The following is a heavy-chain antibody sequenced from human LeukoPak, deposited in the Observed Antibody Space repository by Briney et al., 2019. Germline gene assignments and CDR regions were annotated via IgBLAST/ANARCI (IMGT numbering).Heavy chain of an antibody. J-gene: IGHJ4*02. CDR3: ARSEIYNYGYNPNTKFDY. CDR2: FSGGAGST. D-gene: IGHD5-18*01. CDR1: GFIFSSHV. Sequence: GGSLRLSCAASGFIFSSHVMSWVRQAPGKGLEWVSGFSGGAGSTYYADSVRGRFTISGDNSKKPLYLQMDSLRAEDTAVYYCARSEIYNYGYNPNTKFDYWGQGILVTVSS. V-gene: IGHV3-23*01.